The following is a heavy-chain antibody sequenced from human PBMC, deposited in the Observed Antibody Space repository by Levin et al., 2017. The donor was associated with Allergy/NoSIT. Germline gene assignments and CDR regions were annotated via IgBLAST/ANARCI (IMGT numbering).Heavy chain of an antibody. Sequence: GESLKISCQGSGYSFTSYWIGWVRQMPGKGLEWMGNIYPGDSDTRYSPSFQGQVTISADKSISTAYLQRSSLKASDPAIYYCARRGTRDYYYSMDVWGTGTTVTVSS. J-gene: IGHJ6*03. V-gene: IGHV5-51*01. D-gene: IGHD1-1*01. CDR2: IYPGDSDT. CDR3: ARRGTRDYYYSMDV. CDR1: GYSFTSYW.